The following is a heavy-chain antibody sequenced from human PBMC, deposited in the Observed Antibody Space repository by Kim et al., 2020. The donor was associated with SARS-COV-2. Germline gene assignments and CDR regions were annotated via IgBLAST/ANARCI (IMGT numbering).Heavy chain of an antibody. J-gene: IGHJ6*03. D-gene: IGHD1-7*01. Sequence: GGSLRLSCAASGFTFSDYYMSWIRQAPGKGLEWVSYISSSGSTIYYADSVKGRFTISRDNAKNSLYLQMNSLRAEDTAVYYCARESRNWNYDVYYYYYMDVWGKGTTVTVSS. CDR2: ISSSGSTI. CDR1: GFTFSDYY. CDR3: ARESRNWNYDVYYYYYMDV. V-gene: IGHV3-11*01.